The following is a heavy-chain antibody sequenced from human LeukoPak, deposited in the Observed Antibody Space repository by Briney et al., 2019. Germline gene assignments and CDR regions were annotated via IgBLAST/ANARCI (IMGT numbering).Heavy chain of an antibody. CDR3: ARSSSGWAFDY. V-gene: IGHV1-69*13. Sequence: ASVNVSCKASGGTFSSYAISWVRQAPGQGLEWMGGIIPIFGTANYAQKFQGRVAITADESTSTAYMELSSLRSEDTAVYYCARSSSGWAFDYWGQGTLVTVSS. CDR1: GGTFSSYA. CDR2: IIPIFGTA. D-gene: IGHD6-6*01. J-gene: IGHJ4*02.